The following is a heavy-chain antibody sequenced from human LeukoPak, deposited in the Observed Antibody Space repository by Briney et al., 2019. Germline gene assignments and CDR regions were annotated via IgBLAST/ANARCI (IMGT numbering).Heavy chain of an antibody. Sequence: ASVKVSCKASGYTFTSYAMHWVRQAPGQRLEWMGWINAGNGNTKYSQKFQGRVTITRDTSASTAYMELSSLRSEDTAVYYCAGGAPTGYYYYYGMDVWGEGTTVTVSS. CDR3: AGGAPTGYYYYYGMDV. V-gene: IGHV1-3*01. D-gene: IGHD3-9*01. CDR2: INAGNGNT. CDR1: GYTFTSYA. J-gene: IGHJ6*04.